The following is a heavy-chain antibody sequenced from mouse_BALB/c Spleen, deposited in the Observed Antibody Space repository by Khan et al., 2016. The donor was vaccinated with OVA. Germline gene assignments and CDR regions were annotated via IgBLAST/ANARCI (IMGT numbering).Heavy chain of an antibody. J-gene: IGHJ3*01. CDR1: GYTFTDFT. CDR3: PGGGGGNRFAY. Sequence: QVQLKESGAELVRPGVSVKISCKGSGYTFTDFTMHWVKLSHAMSLEWIGVISTYYGDATYNQKFKDKATMTVDKSSSTAYMELARLTSEDSAIYYCPGGGGGNRFAYWGQGTLVTVSA. CDR2: ISTYYGDA. V-gene: IGHV1S137*01.